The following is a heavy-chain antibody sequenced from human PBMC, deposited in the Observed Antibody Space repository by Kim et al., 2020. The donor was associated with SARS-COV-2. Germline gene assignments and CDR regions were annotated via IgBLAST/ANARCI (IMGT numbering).Heavy chain of an antibody. V-gene: IGHV4-59*01. J-gene: IGHJ4*02. CDR3: ARERRSGTYYYFDY. Sequence: NPSLKSRVTISVDTSKNQFSLNLSSVTAADTAVYYCARERRSGTYYYFDYWGQGTLVTVSS. D-gene: IGHD1-26*01.